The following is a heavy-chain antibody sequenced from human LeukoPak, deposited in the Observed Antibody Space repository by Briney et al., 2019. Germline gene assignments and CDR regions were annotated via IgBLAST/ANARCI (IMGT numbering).Heavy chain of an antibody. CDR3: ARGIGIFGVVSPEYFQH. D-gene: IGHD3-3*01. Sequence: SETLSLTCTVSGGSISSYYWSWIRQPPGKGLEWIGYIYYSGSTNYNPSLKSRVTISVDTSKNQFSLKLSSVTAADTAVYYCARGIGIFGVVSPEYFQHWGQGTLVTVSS. J-gene: IGHJ1*01. CDR2: IYYSGST. V-gene: IGHV4-59*01. CDR1: GGSISSYY.